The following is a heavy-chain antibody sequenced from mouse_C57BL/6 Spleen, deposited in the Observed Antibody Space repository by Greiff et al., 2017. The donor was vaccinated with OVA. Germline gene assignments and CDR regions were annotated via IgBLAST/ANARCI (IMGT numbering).Heavy chain of an antibody. V-gene: IGHV14-2*01. D-gene: IGHD1-1*01. Sequence: VQLQQSGAELVKPGASVKLSCKASGFNIKDYYMHWVKKRTEKGLEWIGRIDPEAGETKYAPKFQGQDTITADTSSNTSYQQLSSLTSDDTSFYYCARRTSVDYYAMAYWGQGTSVTVSS. J-gene: IGHJ4*01. CDR3: ARRTSVDYYAMAY. CDR2: IDPEAGET. CDR1: GFNIKDYY.